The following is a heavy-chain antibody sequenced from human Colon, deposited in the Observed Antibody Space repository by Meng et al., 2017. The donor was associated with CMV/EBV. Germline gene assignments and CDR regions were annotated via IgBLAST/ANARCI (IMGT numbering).Heavy chain of an antibody. J-gene: IGHJ4*02. D-gene: IGHD2-21*02. CDR2: ISWNGRNM. CDR3: AKQRVTLLMNWDFDQ. V-gene: IGHV3-9*01. Sequence: SLKISCAAFGFTFDDYAMHWVRQAPGRGLEWVSGISWNGRNMGYADSVKGRFTLYRDNAKSMVYLQMNDLRAEDTAVYYCAKQRVTLLMNWDFDQWGQGTLVTVSS. CDR1: GFTFDDYA.